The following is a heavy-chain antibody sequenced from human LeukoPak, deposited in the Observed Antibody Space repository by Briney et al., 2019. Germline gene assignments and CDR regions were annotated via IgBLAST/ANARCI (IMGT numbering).Heavy chain of an antibody. CDR1: GYTFTSYD. Sequence: ASVKVSCKASGYTFTSYDINWVRQATGQGLEWMGWMNPNSGNTGYTQKFQGRVTITRNTSISTAYMELSSLRSEDTAVYYCARGYLWRYYIWLRQRSHYYYYMDVWGKGTTVTVSS. V-gene: IGHV1-8*03. J-gene: IGHJ6*03. CDR3: ARGYLWRYYIWLRQRSHYYYYMDV. D-gene: IGHD5-18*01. CDR2: MNPNSGNT.